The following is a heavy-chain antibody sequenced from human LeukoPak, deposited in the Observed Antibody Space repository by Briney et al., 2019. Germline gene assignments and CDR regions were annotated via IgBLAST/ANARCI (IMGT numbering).Heavy chain of an antibody. CDR3: ASGNFLHDF. CDR1: GGSINNYY. CDR2: VYYRGGT. Sequence: SETLSLTCTVSGGSINNYYGSWIRQPPGKGLEWIGFVYYRGGTNYNPSLKSRVTISVDTSQNQFSLKLTSVTAADTAVYYCASGNFLHDFWGQGTLVTVSP. J-gene: IGHJ4*02. V-gene: IGHV4-59*08. D-gene: IGHD1-14*01.